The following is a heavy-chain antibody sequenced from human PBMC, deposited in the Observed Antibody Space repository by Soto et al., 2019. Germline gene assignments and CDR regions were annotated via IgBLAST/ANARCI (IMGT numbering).Heavy chain of an antibody. CDR3: ARHLVSRRSSSTSYDYYYYYMDV. CDR1: GYTFTSYG. V-gene: IGHV1-18*01. D-gene: IGHD2-2*01. Sequence: ASVKVSCKASGYTFTSYGISWVRQAPGQGLEWMGWISAYNGNTNYAQKLQGRVTMTTDTSTSTAYMELRSLRSDDTAVYYCARHLVSRRSSSTSYDYYYYYMDVWGKGTTVTVSS. J-gene: IGHJ6*03. CDR2: ISAYNGNT.